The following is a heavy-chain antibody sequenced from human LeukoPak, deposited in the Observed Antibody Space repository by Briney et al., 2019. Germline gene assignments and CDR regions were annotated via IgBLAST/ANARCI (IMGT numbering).Heavy chain of an antibody. CDR1: GGSITSYY. CDR2: ISYSGST. CDR3: ARNGDDNGHYYHYYMDV. D-gene: IGHD3-16*01. V-gene: IGHV4-59*12. Sequence: PSETLSLTCAVSGGSITSYYWTWIRQPPGKGLEWIGYISYSGSTNYNPSLKSRVFISIDTSNNQLSLRLSTVTAADTAVYSCARNGDDNGHYYHYYMDVWGKGTTVSVSS. J-gene: IGHJ6*03.